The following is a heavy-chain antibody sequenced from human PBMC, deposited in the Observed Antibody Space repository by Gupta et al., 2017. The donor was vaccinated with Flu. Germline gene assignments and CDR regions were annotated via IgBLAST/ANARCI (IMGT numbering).Heavy chain of an antibody. CDR1: GGSISSGSYY. J-gene: IGHJ4*02. CDR3: ARTTPPWGNSYGYGVFDY. Sequence: QVQLQESGPGLVKPSQTLSLTCTVSGGSISSGSYYWSWIRQPAGKGLEWIGRIYTSGSTNYNPSLKSRVTISVDTSKNQFSRKLSSVTAADTAVYYCARTTPPWGNSYGYGVFDYWGQGTLVTVSS. D-gene: IGHD5-18*01. CDR2: IYTSGST. V-gene: IGHV4-61*02.